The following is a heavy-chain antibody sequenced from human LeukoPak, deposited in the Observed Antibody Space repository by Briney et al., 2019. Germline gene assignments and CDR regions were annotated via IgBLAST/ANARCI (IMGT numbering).Heavy chain of an antibody. J-gene: IGHJ4*02. D-gene: IGHD3-22*01. V-gene: IGHV3-53*01. Sequence: PGGSLRPSCAASGFTLGSANAMTWVRQAPGKGLEWVSVIYSGGSTYYADSVKGRFTISRDNSKNTLYLQMNSLRAEDTAVYYCARASDSSGYYGPYWSPFDYWGQGTLVTVSS. CDR1: GFTLGSANA. CDR3: ARASDSSGYYGPYWSPFDY. CDR2: IYSGGST.